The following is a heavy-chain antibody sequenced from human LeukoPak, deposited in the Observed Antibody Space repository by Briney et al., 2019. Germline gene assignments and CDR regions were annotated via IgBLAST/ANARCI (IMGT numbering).Heavy chain of an antibody. J-gene: IGHJ6*04. D-gene: IGHD3-10*02. Sequence: PSETLSLTCTVSGDSISTSNSYWGWIRQPPGKGLEWIGSIYYSGNTYYNASLKSRVTISVDTSKNQFSLKFTSVTAADTAVYYCAELGITMIGGVWGKGTTVTISS. CDR3: AELGITMIGGV. CDR1: GDSISTSNSY. CDR2: IYYSGNT. V-gene: IGHV4-39*01.